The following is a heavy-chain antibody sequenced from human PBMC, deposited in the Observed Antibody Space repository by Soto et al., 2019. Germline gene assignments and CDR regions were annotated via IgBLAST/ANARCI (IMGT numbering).Heavy chain of an antibody. V-gene: IGHV3-30*18. CDR3: AKDQRDSYGFYFDY. Sequence: QVQLVESGGGVVQPGRSLRLSCAASGLTFSGYGVHWVRQAPGKGLEWVVVISFDGSNKYYADSVKGRFTISRDNSKNTLYLQMNSLRAEDTAVYYCAKDQRDSYGFYFDYWGQGTLVTVSS. J-gene: IGHJ4*02. D-gene: IGHD5-18*01. CDR2: ISFDGSNK. CDR1: GLTFSGYG.